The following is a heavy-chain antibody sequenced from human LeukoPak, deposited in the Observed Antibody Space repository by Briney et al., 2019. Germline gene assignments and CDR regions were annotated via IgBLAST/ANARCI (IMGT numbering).Heavy chain of an antibody. Sequence: SETLSLTCTVSGGSFHNYYWSWIRQPPGKGLEWIRYIYYNGNTKYNPSLKSRVTISLNTSNNQFSLMLNSVTAADTAVYYCARRLNGYNVGGRDYFGMGVWGQGTTVTVS. J-gene: IGHJ6*02. CDR2: IYYNGNT. V-gene: IGHV4-59*08. CDR1: GGSFHNYY. CDR3: ARRLNGYNVGGRDYFGMGV. D-gene: IGHD5-12*01.